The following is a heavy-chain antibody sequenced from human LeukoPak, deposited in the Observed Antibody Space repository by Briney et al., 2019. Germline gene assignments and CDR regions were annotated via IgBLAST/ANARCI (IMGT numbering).Heavy chain of an antibody. Sequence: PGRSLRPSWAASGFSFSNHWTHWVRQTPGNGLEWVSRIIGDGSSTIYADSVKGRFTISRDNAKNMLYLQMNRLRAEDTAVYYCAKAFGIVVVPAAMTFDYWGQGTLVTVSS. J-gene: IGHJ4*02. CDR1: GFSFSNHW. D-gene: IGHD2-2*01. CDR3: AKAFGIVVVPAAMTFDY. CDR2: IIGDGSST. V-gene: IGHV3-74*01.